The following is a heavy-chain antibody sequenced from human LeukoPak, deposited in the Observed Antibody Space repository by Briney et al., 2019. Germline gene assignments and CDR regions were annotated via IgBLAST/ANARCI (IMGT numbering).Heavy chain of an antibody. V-gene: IGHV1-2*02. J-gene: IGHJ6*03. D-gene: IGHD3/OR15-3a*01. CDR1: GYTFTDYY. Sequence: GASVNVSCKASGYTFTDYYIHWVRQAPGQGLEWMGWINPNTGVTNYAQKFQGRITLTRDSSVRTAYMELSSLNSDDAAVYYCARGTVSYRLDVWGKGTTVTVSS. CDR2: INPNTGVT. CDR3: ARGTVSYRLDV.